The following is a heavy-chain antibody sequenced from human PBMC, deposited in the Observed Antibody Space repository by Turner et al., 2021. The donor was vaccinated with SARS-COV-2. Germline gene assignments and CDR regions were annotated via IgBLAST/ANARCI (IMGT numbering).Heavy chain of an antibody. D-gene: IGHD2-15*01. Sequence: QVQLQESGPGLVKHSQTLSLTCTVSGGSISSGDYYWSWIRQPPGKGLEWIGYIYYSGSTYYNPSLKSRVTISVDTSKNQFSLKLSSVTAADTAVYYCARVLGYCSGVSCYPDYWGQGTLVTVSS. CDR2: IYYSGST. J-gene: IGHJ4*02. CDR3: ARVLGYCSGVSCYPDY. CDR1: GGSISSGDYY. V-gene: IGHV4-30-4*01.